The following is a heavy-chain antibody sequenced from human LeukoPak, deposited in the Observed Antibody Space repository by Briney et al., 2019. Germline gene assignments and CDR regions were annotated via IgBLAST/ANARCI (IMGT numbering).Heavy chain of an antibody. CDR3: AREAPSIVGATTGWFDP. CDR2: MNPNSGNT. D-gene: IGHD1-26*01. J-gene: IGHJ5*02. V-gene: IGHV1-8*02. Sequence: ASVKVSCKASGYTFTSYDINWVRQATGQGLEWMGWMNPNSGNTGYAQKFQGRVTMTRNTSISTAYMELSSLRSEDTAVYYCAREAPSIVGATTGWFDPWGQGTLVTVSS. CDR1: GYTFTSYD.